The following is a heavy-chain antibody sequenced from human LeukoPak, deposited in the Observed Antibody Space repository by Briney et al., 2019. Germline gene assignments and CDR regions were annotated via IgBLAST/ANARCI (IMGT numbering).Heavy chain of an antibody. Sequence: KPSETLSLTCTVSGGSTRSFYWSWIRQPPGKGLEWIGHIYYSGSTNFNPSLKSRVTISVDTSKNQFSLKLNSVTAADTAVYFCTRGQLGVYWYFDLWGRGTLVTVSS. CDR1: GGSTRSFY. V-gene: IGHV4-59*01. CDR3: TRGQLGVYWYFDL. J-gene: IGHJ2*01. CDR2: IYYSGST. D-gene: IGHD7-27*01.